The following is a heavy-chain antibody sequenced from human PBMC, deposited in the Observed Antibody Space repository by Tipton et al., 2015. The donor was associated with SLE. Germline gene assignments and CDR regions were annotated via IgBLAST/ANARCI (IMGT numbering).Heavy chain of an antibody. V-gene: IGHV4-39*01. J-gene: IGHJ3*02. Sequence: TLSLTCTVSGGSISSSSYYRGWIRQPPGKGLEWIGSIYYSGSTYFNPSLKSRVTISVDTSKNQFSLKLSSMTAADTAVYYCARLYSGHAGDAVDIWGQGTMVTVSS. CDR1: GGSISSSSYY. CDR2: IYYSGST. CDR3: ARLYSGHAGDAVDI. D-gene: IGHD5-12*01.